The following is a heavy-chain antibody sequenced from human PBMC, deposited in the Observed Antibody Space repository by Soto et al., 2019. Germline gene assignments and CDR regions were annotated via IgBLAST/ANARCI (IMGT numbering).Heavy chain of an antibody. Sequence: GGSLRLSCAASGFTPSSYAMSWVRQAPGKGLEWVSAISGSGGSTYYADSVKGRFTISRDNSKTTLYLQMNILRAEDTAVYYCAKVLGYDFWSGYYYYFDYWGQGTLVTVSS. D-gene: IGHD3-3*01. V-gene: IGHV3-23*01. CDR1: GFTPSSYA. CDR3: AKVLGYDFWSGYYYYFDY. J-gene: IGHJ4*02. CDR2: ISGSGGST.